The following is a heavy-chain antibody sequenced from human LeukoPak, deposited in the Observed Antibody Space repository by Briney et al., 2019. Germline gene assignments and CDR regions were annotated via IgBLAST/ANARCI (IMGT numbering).Heavy chain of an antibody. CDR2: IRTSGSTI. Sequence: GGSLRLTCAASVLTFSDYYMSWIRQAPAKGLEWVSCIRTSGSTIYYADSVKGRFTISRDSFKNTLYLQMNSLRPEDTAVYYCAKEGDYYGSGSYRDGFDIWGQGTRATVSS. CDR1: VLTFSDYY. V-gene: IGHV3-11*04. CDR3: AKEGDYYGSGSYRDGFDI. J-gene: IGHJ3*02. D-gene: IGHD3-10*01.